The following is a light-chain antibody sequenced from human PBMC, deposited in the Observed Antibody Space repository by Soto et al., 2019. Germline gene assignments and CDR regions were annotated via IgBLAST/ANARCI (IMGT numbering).Light chain of an antibody. CDR3: VLYMGSGIWV. CDR1: SGSLSTGYY. Sequence: QTVLTQEPSFSVSPGGTVTLTCGLSSGSLSTGYYPSWYQQTPGQAPRTLIYNTNTRSSGVPDRFSGSILGNKAALTITGAQADDESDYYCVLYMGSGIWVFGGGTKLTVL. V-gene: IGLV8-61*01. CDR2: NTN. J-gene: IGLJ3*02.